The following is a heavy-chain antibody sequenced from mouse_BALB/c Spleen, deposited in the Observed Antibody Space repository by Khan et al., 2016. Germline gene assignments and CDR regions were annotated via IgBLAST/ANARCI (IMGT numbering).Heavy chain of an antibody. V-gene: IGHV9-3*02. Sequence: QIQLVQSGPELKKPGETVKISCKASGYTFTNYGMNWVKQAPGKGLKWMGWINTNTGEPTYAEEFKGRFAFSLETSASTAYLQINNLKNEDTATYFCAREEYYGNYVGFAYWGQGTLVTVSA. CDR2: INTNTGEP. CDR1: GYTFTNYG. CDR3: AREEYYGNYVGFAY. D-gene: IGHD2-1*01. J-gene: IGHJ3*01.